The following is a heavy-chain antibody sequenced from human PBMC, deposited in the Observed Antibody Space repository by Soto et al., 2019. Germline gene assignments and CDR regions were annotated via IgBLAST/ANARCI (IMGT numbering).Heavy chain of an antibody. CDR1: GFTFSSYG. J-gene: IGHJ4*02. Sequence: QVQLVESGGGVVQPGRSLRLSCAASGFTFSSYGMHWVRQAPGKGLEWVAVISYDGSNKYYADSVKGRFTISRDNSKNTLYLQMNSLRAEDTAVYYCAKEQVRVVVAAAFDYWVQGTLVTVSS. V-gene: IGHV3-30*18. CDR3: AKEQVRVVVAAAFDY. CDR2: ISYDGSNK. D-gene: IGHD2-15*01.